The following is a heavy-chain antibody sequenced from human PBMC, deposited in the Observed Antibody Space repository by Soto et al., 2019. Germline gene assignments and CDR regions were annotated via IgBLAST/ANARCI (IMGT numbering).Heavy chain of an antibody. CDR3: AKDYTYYYDSSGYTNPFDP. CDR1: GFTFSLYG. CDR2: ISYDGSNK. D-gene: IGHD3-22*01. Sequence: PGGSLRLSCAASGFTFSLYGMHWVRQAPGKGLEWVAVISYDGSNKYYADSVKGRFTISRDNSKNTLYLQMNSLRAEDTAVYYCAKDYTYYYDSSGYTNPFDPWGQGTLVTVSS. J-gene: IGHJ5*02. V-gene: IGHV3-30*18.